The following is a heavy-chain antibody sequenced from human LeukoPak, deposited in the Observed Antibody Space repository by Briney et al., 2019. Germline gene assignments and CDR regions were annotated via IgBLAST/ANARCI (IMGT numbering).Heavy chain of an antibody. V-gene: IGHV3-48*02. CDR3: ARDRVAVAGSGPYFDY. CDR2: ITTSSRNI. CDR1: GFSLSTYS. D-gene: IGHD6-19*01. Sequence: PGGSLRLSCAASGFSLSTYSMDWVRQAPGKGLEWVSYITTSSRNIYYADSVKGRFTISRDNAKNSLYLQMNSLRDEDTAVYYCARDRVAVAGSGPYFDYWGQGILVTVSS. J-gene: IGHJ4*02.